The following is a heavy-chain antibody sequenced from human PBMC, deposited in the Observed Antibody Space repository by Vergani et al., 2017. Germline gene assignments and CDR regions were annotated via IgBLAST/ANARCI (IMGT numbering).Heavy chain of an antibody. CDR3: ARGNPYVDFDI. CDR1: GGSFNSGSYY. J-gene: IGHJ3*02. Sequence: QVQLQQWGAGLVKPSQTLSLTCTVSGGSFNSGSYYWSWLRQPAGKRLEWIGRIHTNGVIHYNPSLNSRATISVDTSRNQISLKLTSVTATDTAIYFCARGNPYVDFDIWGQGTMITVSS. D-gene: IGHD3-16*01. V-gene: IGHV4-61*02. CDR2: IHTNGVI.